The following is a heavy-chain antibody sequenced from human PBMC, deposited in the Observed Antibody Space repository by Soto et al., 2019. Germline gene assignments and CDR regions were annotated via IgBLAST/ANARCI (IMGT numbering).Heavy chain of an antibody. CDR3: ARDIEPPGLFFDY. D-gene: IGHD6-13*01. CDR2: INTISDT. CDR1: GCRCVDND. J-gene: IGHJ4*02. Sequence: GVSLRLPWVAAGCRCVDNDRSCIRQTPVRGLEWVAYINTISDTNYAESVKGRFTIYRDNARNSLYLQMNSLRAEDTAVYYCARDIEPPGLFFDYWGQGTLVTVSS. V-gene: IGHV3-11*05.